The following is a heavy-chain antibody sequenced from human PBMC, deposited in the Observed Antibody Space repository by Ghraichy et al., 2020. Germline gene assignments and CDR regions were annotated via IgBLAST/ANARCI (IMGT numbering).Heavy chain of an antibody. CDR2: IKSKTDGGTT. D-gene: IGHD3-3*01. J-gene: IGHJ4*02. CDR1: GFTFSNAW. Sequence: LSLTCAASGFTFSNAWMSWVRQAPGKGLEWVGRIKSKTDGGTTDYAAPVKGRFTISRDDSKNTLYLQMNSLKTEDTAVYYCTSRITIFGVQSGTDYWGQGTLVTVSS. CDR3: TSRITIFGVQSGTDY. V-gene: IGHV3-15*01.